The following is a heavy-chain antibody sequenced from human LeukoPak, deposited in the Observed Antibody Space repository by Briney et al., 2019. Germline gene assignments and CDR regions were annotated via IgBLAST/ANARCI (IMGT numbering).Heavy chain of an antibody. D-gene: IGHD2-2*01. CDR2: ISGSGGST. CDR1: GGSISSYY. J-gene: IGHJ3*01. CDR3: AKDRSCSGSSCNVGS. V-gene: IGHV3-23*01. Sequence: ETLSLTCTVSGGSISSYYWSWVRQAPGKGLEWVSAISGSGGSTFYADSVKGRFTISRDNSKNTLFLQMNSLRAEDTAVYYCAKDRSCSGSSCNVGSWGQGTMVTVSS.